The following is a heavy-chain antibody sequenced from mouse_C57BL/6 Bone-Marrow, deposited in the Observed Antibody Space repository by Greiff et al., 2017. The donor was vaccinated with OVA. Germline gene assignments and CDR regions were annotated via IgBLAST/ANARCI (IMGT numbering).Heavy chain of an antibody. D-gene: IGHD1-1*01. CDR3: ARTIYYYGSKAY. Sequence: EVQLQESGPVLVKPGASVKMSCKASGYTFTDYYMNWVKQSHGKSLEWIGVINPYNGGTSYNQKFKGKATLTVDKSSSTAYMELNSLTSEDSAVYYCARTIYYYGSKAYWGQGTLVTVSA. V-gene: IGHV1-19*01. CDR1: GYTFTDYY. CDR2: INPYNGGT. J-gene: IGHJ3*01.